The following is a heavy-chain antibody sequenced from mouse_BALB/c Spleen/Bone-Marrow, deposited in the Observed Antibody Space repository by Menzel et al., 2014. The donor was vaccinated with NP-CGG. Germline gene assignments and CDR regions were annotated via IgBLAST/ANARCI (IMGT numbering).Heavy chain of an antibody. Sequence: EVHLVESGGGLVQPGGSRKLSCAASGITFSSFGMHWVRQAPEKGLEWVAYISSGSSTIYYADTVKGRFTISRDNPKNTLFLQMTSLRSEDTAMYYCARDYGHAMDYWGQGTSVTVSS. CDR2: ISSGSSTI. CDR3: ARDYGHAMDY. CDR1: GITFSSFG. V-gene: IGHV5-17*02. D-gene: IGHD1-2*01. J-gene: IGHJ4*01.